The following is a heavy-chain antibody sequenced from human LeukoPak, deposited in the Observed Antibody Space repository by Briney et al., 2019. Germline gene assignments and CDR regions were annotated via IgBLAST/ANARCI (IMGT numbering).Heavy chain of an antibody. CDR1: GGSISSYY. D-gene: IGHD2-15*01. J-gene: IGHJ6*04. CDR3: ARHHSNTLV. V-gene: IGHV4-39*01. Sequence: SETLSLTCTVSGGSISSYYWGWIRQPPGKGLEWIGSVYSGTTYRNPSLKSRVAISVDTSKNQFSLKLSSVTAADTAVYYCARHHSNTLVWGKGTTVTVSS. CDR2: VYSGTT.